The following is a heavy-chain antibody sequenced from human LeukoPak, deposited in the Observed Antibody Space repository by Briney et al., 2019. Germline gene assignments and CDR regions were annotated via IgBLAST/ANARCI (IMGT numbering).Heavy chain of an antibody. Sequence: SETLSLTCTVSGGSISSSSYYWGWIRQPPGKGLDWIGSIYYSGSYYSGSTYYNPSLKSRVTISVDTSKNQFSLKLSSVTAADTAVYYCARLGGDIVVVVAASPDAFDIWGQGTMVTVSS. CDR1: GGSISSSSYY. V-gene: IGHV4-39*01. J-gene: IGHJ3*02. CDR3: ARLGGDIVVVVAASPDAFDI. CDR2: IYYSGSYYSGST. D-gene: IGHD2-15*01.